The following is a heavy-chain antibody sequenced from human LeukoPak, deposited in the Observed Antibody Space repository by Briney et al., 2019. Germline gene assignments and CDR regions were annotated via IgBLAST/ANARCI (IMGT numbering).Heavy chain of an antibody. V-gene: IGHV1-46*01. CDR2: IYPRDGST. J-gene: IGHJ4*02. Sequence: ASVKVSCKASGYTFTSNYIHWVRQAPGQGLEWMGMIYPRDGSTSYAQKFQDRVTITRDTSASTAYMELSSLRSEDTAVYYCARATAMVTIFDYWGQGTLVTVSS. CDR3: ARATAMVTIFDY. CDR1: GYTFTSNY. D-gene: IGHD5-18*01.